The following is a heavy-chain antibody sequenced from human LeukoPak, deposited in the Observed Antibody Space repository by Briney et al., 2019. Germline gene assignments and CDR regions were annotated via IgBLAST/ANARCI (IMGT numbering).Heavy chain of an antibody. CDR1: GFTFSSYA. CDR2: ISGSGGST. CDR3: ARATGSFDWLLYPDSGYFDY. J-gene: IGHJ4*02. V-gene: IGHV3-23*01. D-gene: IGHD3-9*01. Sequence: GGSLRLSCAASGFTFSSYAMSWVRQAPGKGLEWVSAISGSGGSTYYADSVKGRFTISRDNSKNTLYLQMNSLRAEDTAVYYCARATGSFDWLLYPDSGYFDYWGQGTLVTVSS.